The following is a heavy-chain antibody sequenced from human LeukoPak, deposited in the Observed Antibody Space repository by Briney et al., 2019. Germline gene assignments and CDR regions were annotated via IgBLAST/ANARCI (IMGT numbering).Heavy chain of an antibody. V-gene: IGHV3-7*01. CDR1: GFTFSNYW. CDR2: IKKDGSEK. D-gene: IGHD2-15*01. J-gene: IGHJ4*02. CDR3: ARDVRGGYFDY. Sequence: PGGSLRLSCEGSGFTFSNYWMGWVRQAPGKGLQWVANIKKDGSEKYYEDSVKGRFTISRDNAKNSVYLQMNSLRAEDTAVYYCARDVRGGYFDYWGQGTLVTVSS.